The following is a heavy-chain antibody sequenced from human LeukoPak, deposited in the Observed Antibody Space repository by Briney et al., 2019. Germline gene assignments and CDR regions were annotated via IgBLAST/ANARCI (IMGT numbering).Heavy chain of an antibody. CDR2: IYPGDSDT. Sequence: GESLQISCKGSRYTFTTYWIGWVRQMPGKGLEWMGNIYPGDSDTRYSPSFQGQVTISADKSISTAYLQWSSLKASDTAMYYCARRTYDSSGYCFDYWGQGTLVTVSS. CDR1: RYTFTTYW. CDR3: ARRTYDSSGYCFDY. J-gene: IGHJ4*02. V-gene: IGHV5-51*01. D-gene: IGHD3-22*01.